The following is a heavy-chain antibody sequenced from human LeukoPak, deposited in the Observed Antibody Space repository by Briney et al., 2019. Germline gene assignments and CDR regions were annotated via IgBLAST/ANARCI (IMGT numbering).Heavy chain of an antibody. J-gene: IGHJ4*02. V-gene: IGHV3-74*01. D-gene: IGHD3-10*01. Sequence: GGSLRLSCVASGFTFSSRDWMTWVRQAPGKGLVWVSGINSDGGTTTYADSVKGRFTISRDNAKNTLYLQMNNLRAEDTAIYYCATDSYVSGSYYRLFYWGQGTLVTVSS. CDR3: ATDSYVSGSYYRLFY. CDR2: INSDGGTT. CDR1: GFTFSSRDW.